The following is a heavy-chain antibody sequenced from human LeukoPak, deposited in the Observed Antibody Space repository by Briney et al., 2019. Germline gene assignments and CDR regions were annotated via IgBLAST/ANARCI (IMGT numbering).Heavy chain of an antibody. Sequence: GGSLRLSCAASGFTFDDYALSWVRQAPGKGLECVSGINWNGGSTVYADSVKGRFTISRDNPKNSLYLQMNSLGAEDTAFYYCAREGMAGRGLFDCWGQGTLVTVSS. J-gene: IGHJ4*02. D-gene: IGHD5-24*01. V-gene: IGHV3-20*04. CDR2: INWNGGST. CDR3: AREGMAGRGLFDC. CDR1: GFTFDDYA.